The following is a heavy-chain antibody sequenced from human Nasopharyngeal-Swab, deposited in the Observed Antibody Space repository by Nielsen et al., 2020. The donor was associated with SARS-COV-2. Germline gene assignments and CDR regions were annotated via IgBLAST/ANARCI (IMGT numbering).Heavy chain of an antibody. V-gene: IGHV4-59*01. Sequence: PETLSLTCTVSGGSISSYYWSWIRQPPGKGLEWIGYIYYSGSTNYNPSLKSRVTISVDTSKNQFSLKLSSVTAADTAVYYCAASSPPYYYDSSGYEFDYWGQGTLVTVSS. J-gene: IGHJ4*02. CDR2: IYYSGST. CDR1: GGSISSYY. CDR3: AASSPPYYYDSSGYEFDY. D-gene: IGHD3-22*01.